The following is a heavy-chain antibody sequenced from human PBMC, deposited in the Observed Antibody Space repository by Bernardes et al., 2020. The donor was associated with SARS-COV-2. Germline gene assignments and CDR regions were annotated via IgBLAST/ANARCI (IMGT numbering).Heavy chain of an antibody. CDR1: GFTFSSYD. D-gene: IGHD1-26*01. CDR2: IGTAGDT. Sequence: GGSLRLSCAASGFTFSSYDMHWVRQATGKGLEWVSAIGTAGDTYYPGSVKGRFTISRENAKNSLYLQMNSLRAGDTAVYYCARGGVSGSYYYYYGMDVWGQGTTVTVSS. J-gene: IGHJ6*02. V-gene: IGHV3-13*01. CDR3: ARGGVSGSYYYYYGMDV.